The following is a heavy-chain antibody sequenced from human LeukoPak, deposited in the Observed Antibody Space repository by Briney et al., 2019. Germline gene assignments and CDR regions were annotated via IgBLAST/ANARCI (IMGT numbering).Heavy chain of an antibody. Sequence: ASVKVSCKASGYTFTSYGFSWVRQAPGQGLEWMGWISTYYGNTNYAQKLQDRVTMTTDTSMSTAYMELTSLRSDDTAVYYCARVYSTNYYGSGDRPFLFGYWGQGTVVTVSS. CDR3: ARVYSTNYYGSGDRPFLFGY. V-gene: IGHV1-18*01. CDR2: ISTYYGNT. D-gene: IGHD3-10*01. J-gene: IGHJ4*02. CDR1: GYTFTSYG.